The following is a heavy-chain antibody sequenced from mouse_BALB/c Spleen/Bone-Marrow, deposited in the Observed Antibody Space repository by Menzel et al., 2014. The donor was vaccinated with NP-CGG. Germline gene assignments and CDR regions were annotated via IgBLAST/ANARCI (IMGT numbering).Heavy chain of an antibody. V-gene: IGHV2-6-7*01. CDR3: ARVGYGNYSYYFDY. CDR2: IWGDGNT. CDR1: GFSLTGFG. D-gene: IGHD2-1*01. Sequence: VNLVESGPGLVAPSQRLSTTCTVSGFSLTGFGVNWVRQPPGKGLEWLGIIWGDGNTDYNSALKSRLTISKDSSKSQVFLKMTSLQTDDTARYYCARVGYGNYSYYFDYWGQGTTLTVSS. J-gene: IGHJ2*01.